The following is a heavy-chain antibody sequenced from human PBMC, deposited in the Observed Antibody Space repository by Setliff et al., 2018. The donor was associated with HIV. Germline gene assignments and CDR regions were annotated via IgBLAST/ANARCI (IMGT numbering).Heavy chain of an antibody. V-gene: IGHV3-7*01. CDR3: TKDHLSGWASDC. Sequence: ETLSLTCAVYGGSVSGHYWGWFRQPPGKGLEWVAKIKQDGSEEYYVDSVKGRFTISRDNAKNSVYLQMNSLRVEDTAMYYCTKDHLSGWASDCWGQGTLVTVSS. CDR2: IKQDGSEE. D-gene: IGHD6-19*01. J-gene: IGHJ4*02. CDR1: GGSVSGHY.